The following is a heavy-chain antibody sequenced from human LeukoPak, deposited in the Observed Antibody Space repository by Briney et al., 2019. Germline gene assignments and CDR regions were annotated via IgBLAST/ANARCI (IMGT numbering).Heavy chain of an antibody. V-gene: IGHV4-59*01. CDR3: ARVDYYAFDY. CDR2: IYYSGST. Sequence: PSETLSHTCTVSGGSISSYYWSWIRQPPGKGLEWIGYIYYSGSTNYNPSLKSRVTISVDTSKNQFSLKLSSVTAADTAVYYCARVDYYAFDYWGQGTLVPVSS. CDR1: GGSISSYY. D-gene: IGHD3-10*01. J-gene: IGHJ4*02.